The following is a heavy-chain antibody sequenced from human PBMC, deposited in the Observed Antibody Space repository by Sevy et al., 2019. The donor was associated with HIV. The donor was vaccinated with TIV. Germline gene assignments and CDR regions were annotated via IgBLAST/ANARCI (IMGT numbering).Heavy chain of an antibody. D-gene: IGHD6-19*01. CDR2: IYSGGST. Sequence: GGSLRLSCAASGFTVSSNYMSWVRQAPGKGLEWVSVIYSGGSTYYADSVKGRFTISRDNSKNTLYLQMNSLRAEDTAVYYCARDSSGAGTYDYWDQGTLVTVSS. V-gene: IGHV3-53*01. CDR1: GFTVSSNY. CDR3: ARDSSGAGTYDY. J-gene: IGHJ4*02.